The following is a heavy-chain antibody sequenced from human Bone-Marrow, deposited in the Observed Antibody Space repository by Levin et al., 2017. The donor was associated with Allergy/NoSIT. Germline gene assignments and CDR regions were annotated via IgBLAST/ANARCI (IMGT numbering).Heavy chain of an antibody. D-gene: IGHD3-22*01. Sequence: SCAGSGFNFNTYSMNWVRQAPGKGLEWVASISGTSSEIFYADSAKGRFAISRDNAKNSVYLEMNRLRAEDTAVYYCARDRSSSAYFRDDAFDVWGQGTMVTVSS. CDR2: ISGTSSEI. J-gene: IGHJ3*01. V-gene: IGHV3-21*01. CDR1: GFNFNTYS. CDR3: ARDRSSSAYFRDDAFDV.